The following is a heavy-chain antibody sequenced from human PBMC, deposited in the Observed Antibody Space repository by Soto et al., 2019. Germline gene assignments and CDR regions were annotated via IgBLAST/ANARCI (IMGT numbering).Heavy chain of an antibody. CDR3: ARLGYSTTWEFDS. CDR1: GYPFTTYD. J-gene: IGHJ4*02. V-gene: IGHV1-18*01. CDR2: ISVSNGDT. Sequence: QVQLVQSGAEVKKPGASVRVSCKTSGYPFTTYDLSWVRQAPGQGLEWMGSISVSNGDTRYAQKFEGRVTMTTGTSTSTPYMELRSLRSDDSAVYYCARLGYSTTWEFDSWGQGTLVTVSS. D-gene: IGHD6-13*01.